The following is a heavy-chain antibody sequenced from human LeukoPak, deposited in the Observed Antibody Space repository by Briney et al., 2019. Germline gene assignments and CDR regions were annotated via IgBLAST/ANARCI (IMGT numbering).Heavy chain of an antibody. CDR1: GFTFSSYW. D-gene: IGHD3-22*01. V-gene: IGHV3-74*01. CDR3: AIMHGYYDGSGYWVQ. CDR2: INSDGSSA. J-gene: IGHJ1*01. Sequence: GGSLRLSCAASGFTFSSYWMHWVRQAPGKGLVWVSFINSDGSSASYADSVRGRFTISRDNPRNTLYMQMNSLRDEDTAVYYCAIMHGYYDGSGYWVQWGQGTLVTVSS.